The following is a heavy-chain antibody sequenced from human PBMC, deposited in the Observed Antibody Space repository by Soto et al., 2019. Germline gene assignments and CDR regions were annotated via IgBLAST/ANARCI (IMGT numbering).Heavy chain of an antibody. Sequence: GGSLRLSCAGSGFTFGDSYMSWIRQAPGKGLEWLSYISPGSRYPAYADSVKGRFTISRDNAKRSLYLQMMSLTVEDTAIYYCAKEGPYINSWSTAGYCQNWGQGTLVTVSS. J-gene: IGHJ1*01. CDR1: GFTFGDSY. CDR2: ISPGSRYP. D-gene: IGHD2-21*02. CDR3: AKEGPYINSWSTAGYCQN. V-gene: IGHV3-11*06.